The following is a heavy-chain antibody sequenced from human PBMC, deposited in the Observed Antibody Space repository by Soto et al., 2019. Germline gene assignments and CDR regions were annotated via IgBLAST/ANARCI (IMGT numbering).Heavy chain of an antibody. J-gene: IGHJ3*02. D-gene: IGHD4-4*01. Sequence: ASVKVSCKASAYTFTSYGISWVRQAPGQGLEWMGWISAYNGNTNYAQKLQGRVTMTPDPSTSTAYMELRSLRSDDTAVYYCAVTVTTIFSNAFDIWGQGTMVPVSS. V-gene: IGHV1-18*01. CDR1: AYTFTSYG. CDR2: ISAYNGNT. CDR3: AVTVTTIFSNAFDI.